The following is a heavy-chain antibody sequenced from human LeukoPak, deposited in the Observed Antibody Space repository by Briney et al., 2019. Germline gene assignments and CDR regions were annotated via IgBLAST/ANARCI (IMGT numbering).Heavy chain of an antibody. D-gene: IGHD3-10*01. V-gene: IGHV3-23*01. CDR2: ISGSGGST. CDR1: GFTFSSYA. J-gene: IGHJ5*02. Sequence: PGGSLRLSCAASGFTFSSYAMSWVRQAPGKGLEWVSAISGSGGSTYYADSVKGRFTISRDNSKNTLYLQMNSLRAEDTAVYYCARRRQGSGWFDPWGQGTLVTVPS. CDR3: ARRRQGSGWFDP.